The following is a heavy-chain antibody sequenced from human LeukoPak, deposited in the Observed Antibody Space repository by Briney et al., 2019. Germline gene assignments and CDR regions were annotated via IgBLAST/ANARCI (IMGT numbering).Heavy chain of an antibody. CDR1: GFTFSSYW. Sequence: GGSLRLSCAASGFTFSSYWMSWVRQAPGKGLEWVANIKQDGSEKYYVDPVKGRFTISRDNAKNSLYLQMNSLRAEDTAVYYCARVPPYYYGIFDYWGQGTLVTVSS. D-gene: IGHD3-10*01. CDR3: ARVPPYYYGIFDY. J-gene: IGHJ4*02. CDR2: IKQDGSEK. V-gene: IGHV3-7*01.